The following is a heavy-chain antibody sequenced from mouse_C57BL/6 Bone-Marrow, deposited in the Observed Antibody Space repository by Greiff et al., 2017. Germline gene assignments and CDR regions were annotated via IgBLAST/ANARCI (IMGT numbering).Heavy chain of an antibody. CDR1: GFNINDYY. V-gene: IGHV14-2*01. Sequence: EVQLQQSGAELVKPGASVKLSCTASGFNINDYYMHWVKQRPEQGLEWIGRIDPEDGETKYAPKFQGKATITADTSSNTAYLQLSSLTSEDTAVXYCAKTAQATYYFDDWGQGTTLTVSS. D-gene: IGHD3-2*02. J-gene: IGHJ2*01. CDR3: AKTAQATYYFDD. CDR2: IDPEDGET.